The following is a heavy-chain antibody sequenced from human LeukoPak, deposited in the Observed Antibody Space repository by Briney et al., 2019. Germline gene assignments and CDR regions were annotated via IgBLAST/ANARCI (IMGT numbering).Heavy chain of an antibody. CDR3: ASSPPGTVTDWFDP. J-gene: IGHJ5*02. Sequence: GGSLRLSCAASGFTFSSYGMSWVRQAAGKGLEWGSAISGSGGSTYYADSVKGRFTISRDNSKNTLYLQMNSLRAEDTAVYYYASSPPGTVTDWFDPWGQGTLVTVSS. V-gene: IGHV3-23*01. D-gene: IGHD4-17*01. CDR1: GFTFSSYG. CDR2: ISGSGGST.